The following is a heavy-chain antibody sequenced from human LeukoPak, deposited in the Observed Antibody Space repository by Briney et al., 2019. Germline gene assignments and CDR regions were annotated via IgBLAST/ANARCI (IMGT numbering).Heavy chain of an antibody. CDR3: ARDREDSGGYMFVAFDI. CDR2: INTNTGNP. J-gene: IGHJ3*02. Sequence: ASVKVSCKASGYTFTSYAMNWVRQAPGQGLEWMGWINTNTGNPTYAQGFTGRFVFSLDTSVSTAYLQISSLKAEDTAVYYCARDREDSGGYMFVAFDIWGQGTMVTVSS. V-gene: IGHV7-4-1*02. CDR1: GYTFTSYA. D-gene: IGHD3-22*01.